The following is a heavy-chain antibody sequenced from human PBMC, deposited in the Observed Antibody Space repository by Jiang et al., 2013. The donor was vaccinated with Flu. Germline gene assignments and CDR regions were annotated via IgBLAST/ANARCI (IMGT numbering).Heavy chain of an antibody. CDR3: ARDPRVSSRWYNWFDP. D-gene: IGHD4-23*01. Sequence: SGAEVKKPGASVKVSCKASGYTFTSYAMHWVRQAPGQRLEWMGWINAGNGNTKYSQKFQGRVTITTDTSASTAYMELSSLRSEDTAVYYCARDPRVSSRWYNWFDPWGQGTLVTVSS. CDR1: GYTFTSYA. V-gene: IGHV1-3*01. J-gene: IGHJ5*02. CDR2: INAGNGNT.